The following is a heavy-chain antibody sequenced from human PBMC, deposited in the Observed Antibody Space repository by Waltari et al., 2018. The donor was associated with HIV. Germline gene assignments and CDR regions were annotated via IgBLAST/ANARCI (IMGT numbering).Heavy chain of an antibody. V-gene: IGHV1-18*01. CDR1: GYSLTTYG. Sequence: QVPLVECGVQVKKPGACVQGSCQASGYSLTTYGIPWVRQAPGQGLEWLGWIGTYNGNADFAPKTQVRIHLTIDTSTSTAYMELTSLRSDATAVYYCARSHCAVTTCGSIDYWGQGTLVTVSS. D-gene: IGHD4-17*01. CDR2: IGTYNGNA. J-gene: IGHJ4*02. CDR3: ARSHCAVTTCGSIDY.